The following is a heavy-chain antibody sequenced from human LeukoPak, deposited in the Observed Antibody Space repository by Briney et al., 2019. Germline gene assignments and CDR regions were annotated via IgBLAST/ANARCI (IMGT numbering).Heavy chain of an antibody. V-gene: IGHV1-46*01. J-gene: IGHJ3*02. CDR3: ARETGAGGAFDI. Sequence: FQGRVTMTRDTSTSTVYMELSSLRSEDTAVFYCARETGAGGAFDIWGQGTMVTVSS. D-gene: IGHD7-27*01.